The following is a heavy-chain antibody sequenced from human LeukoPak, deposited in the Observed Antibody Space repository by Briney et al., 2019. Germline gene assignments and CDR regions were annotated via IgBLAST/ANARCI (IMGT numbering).Heavy chain of an antibody. CDR2: IKEDGSDK. J-gene: IGHJ3*02. V-gene: IGHV3-7*02. Sequence: GGSLRLSCAASGFTFSSSWMSWVRQAPGKGLEWVAHIKEDGSDKYYVDSVKGRFTISRDNAKNSLYLQMNSLRAEDTAAYYCARSTAHAFDIWGQGTMVTVSS. D-gene: IGHD5-18*01. CDR1: GFTFSSSW. CDR3: ARSTAHAFDI.